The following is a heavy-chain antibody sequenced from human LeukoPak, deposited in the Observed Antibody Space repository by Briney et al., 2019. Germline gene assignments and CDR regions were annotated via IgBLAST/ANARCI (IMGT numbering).Heavy chain of an antibody. CDR3: ARDSLYDDNGYYHYFDY. CDR2: IWYDASGQ. V-gene: IGHV3-33*01. J-gene: IGHJ4*02. D-gene: IGHD3-22*01. Sequence: PGGSLRLSCAASGFSFSTYGMHWVRQAPGKGLEWVAMIWYDASGQHYADSVKGRFTISRDTSKSTLYLQMNSLRAEDTAVYSCARDSLYDDNGYYHYFDYWGQGTLVTVSS. CDR1: GFSFSTYG.